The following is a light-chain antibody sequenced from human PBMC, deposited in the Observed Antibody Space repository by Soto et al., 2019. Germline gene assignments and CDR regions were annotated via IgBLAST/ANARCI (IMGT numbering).Light chain of an antibody. CDR1: ENIRTS. J-gene: IGKJ4*01. Sequence: EVILTQFPATLSMSPGESATLSCRASENIRTSLAWYQHRPGQPPRLLIYDAFNRATAIPPRFSGGVSGTDFTLTISGLEPEDFAVYYCQQRASWPPSTCGGGTKVEIK. CDR3: QQRASWPPST. V-gene: IGKV3-11*01. CDR2: DAF.